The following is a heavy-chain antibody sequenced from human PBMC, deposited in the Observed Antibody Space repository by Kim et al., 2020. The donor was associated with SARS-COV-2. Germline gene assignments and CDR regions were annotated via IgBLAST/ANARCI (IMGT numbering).Heavy chain of an antibody. CDR2: ISYGESNP. Sequence: GGSLRLSCEASGFAFRMYGMHWVRQAPGKGLEWVAAISYGESNPTYADSVKGRLSISRDNSTNTLYLQMRSLRDEDTAVYFCARERHIVPDASSLDYYD. CDR3: ARERHIVPDASSLDYYD. CDR1: GFAFRMYG. D-gene: IGHD1-26*01. J-gene: IGHJ6*01. V-gene: IGHV3-33*08.